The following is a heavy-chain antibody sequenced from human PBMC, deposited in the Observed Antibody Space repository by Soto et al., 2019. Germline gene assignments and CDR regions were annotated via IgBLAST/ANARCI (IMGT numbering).Heavy chain of an antibody. CDR2: IQYDGSKE. CDR1: GFTFRSYG. V-gene: IGHV3-33*07. CDR3: GRDRIYYGSGAVVMDV. J-gene: IGHJ6*04. Sequence: GGSLRLSCAASGFTFRSYGMSWVRQTPGKGLEWLAIIQYDGSKEYYADSVKGRFSISRDNSKNTLDLQMNSLRAEDSAVYYCGRDRIYYGSGAVVMDVGGKGTTVTVS. D-gene: IGHD3-10*01.